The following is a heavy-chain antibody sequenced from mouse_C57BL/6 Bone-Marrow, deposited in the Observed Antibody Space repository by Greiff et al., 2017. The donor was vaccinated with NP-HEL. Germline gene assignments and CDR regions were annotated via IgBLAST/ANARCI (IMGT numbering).Heavy chain of an antibody. CDR2: IDPENGDT. Sequence: EVKLVESGAELVRPGASVKLSCTASGFNIKDDYMHWVKQRPEQGLEWIGWIDPENGDTEYASKFQGKATITADTSSNTAYLQLSSLTSEDTAVYYCTPHSNWFAYWGQGTLVTVSA. CDR1: GFNIKDDY. V-gene: IGHV14-4*01. CDR3: TPHSNWFAY. D-gene: IGHD2-5*01. J-gene: IGHJ3*01.